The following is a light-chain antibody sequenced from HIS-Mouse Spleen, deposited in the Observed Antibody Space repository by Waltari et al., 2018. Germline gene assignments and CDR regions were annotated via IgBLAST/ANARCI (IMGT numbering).Light chain of an antibody. CDR2: RTN. V-gene: IGLV1-47*01. J-gene: IGLJ3*02. CDR3: AAWDDSLSGPV. CDR1: SSHIGSNY. Sequence: QSVLTQPPSASGTPGQRVTISCSGSSSHIGSNYVYWYQQLPGTAPKLLIYRTNQRPSGVPDRFSGSKSGTSASLAISGLRSEDEADYYCAAWDDSLSGPVFGGGTKLTVL.